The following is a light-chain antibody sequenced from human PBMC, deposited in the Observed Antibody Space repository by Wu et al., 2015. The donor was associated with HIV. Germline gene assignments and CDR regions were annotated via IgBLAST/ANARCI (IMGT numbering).Light chain of an antibody. J-gene: IGKJ3*01. CDR2: GAS. Sequence: EIVLTQSPGTLSLSPGERATLSCRASQSVSSSYLAWYQQKPGQAPRLLIYGASSRATGIPDRFSGSGSGTDFTLTISRLEPEDFAVYYCQQYGSSPPFTFGPGDQSGVSN. CDR1: QSVSSSY. CDR3: QQYGSSPPFT. V-gene: IGKV3-20*01.